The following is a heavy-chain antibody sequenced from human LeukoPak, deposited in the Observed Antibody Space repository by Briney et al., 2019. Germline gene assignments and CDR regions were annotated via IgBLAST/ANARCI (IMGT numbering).Heavy chain of an antibody. V-gene: IGHV3-30*02. J-gene: IGHJ4*02. CDR2: IRFDGSNK. CDR3: AHGAMYQLDY. CDR1: GFTFSSYG. Sequence: GGSLRLSCAASGFTFSSYGIHWVRQAPGKGLEWVAFIRFDGSNKYYADSVKGRLTISGDNSRNTLFLQMNSLRAEDTAVYYCAHGAMYQLDYWGQGTLVTVSS. D-gene: IGHD2-2*01.